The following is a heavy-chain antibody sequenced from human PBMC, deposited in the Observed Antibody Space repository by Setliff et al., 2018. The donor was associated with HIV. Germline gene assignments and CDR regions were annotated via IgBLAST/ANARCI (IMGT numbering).Heavy chain of an antibody. CDR1: GYTFTTYG. CDR3: ARLSIPAYYYMDV. CDR2: ISTYNGNT. Sequence: ASVKVSCKGSGYTFTTYGITWVRQAPGQGLEWMGWISTYNGNTNYAQKFQGRVTMTTVTSTSTAYMELRSLRSDDTAVYYCARLSIPAYYYMDVWGKGTTVTAP. V-gene: IGHV1-18*01. D-gene: IGHD2-21*01. J-gene: IGHJ6*03.